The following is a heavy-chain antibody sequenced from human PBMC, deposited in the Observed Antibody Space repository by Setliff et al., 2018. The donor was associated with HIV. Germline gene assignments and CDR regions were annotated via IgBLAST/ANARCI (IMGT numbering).Heavy chain of an antibody. Sequence: GGSLRLSCAASGFTFRSFGMHWVRQAPGKGLEWVSNTKYDGSESYYVDSVKGRFIASTDNAKNSLFLQMNSLKAEDTAVYYCARAYNVYDYRFDSSGYDYWGQGTLVTVSA. J-gene: IGHJ4*02. CDR1: GFTFRSFG. CDR3: ARAYNVYDYRFDSSGYDY. V-gene: IGHV3-7*03. D-gene: IGHD3-22*01. CDR2: TKYDGSES.